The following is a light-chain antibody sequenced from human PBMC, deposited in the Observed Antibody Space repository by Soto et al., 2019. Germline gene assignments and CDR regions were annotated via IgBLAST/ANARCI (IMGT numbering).Light chain of an antibody. CDR1: QSVSSY. J-gene: IGKJ3*01. V-gene: IGKV3-11*01. CDR2: DAS. Sequence: EIVLTQSPATLSLSPGERATLSCRASQSVSSYLAWYQQKPGQAPRLLIYDASNRATGIPARFSGSGSGTDFTLTISSLEPEDFALYSCQQRSNWPPEFTFGPGTKVDI. CDR3: QQRSNWPPEFT.